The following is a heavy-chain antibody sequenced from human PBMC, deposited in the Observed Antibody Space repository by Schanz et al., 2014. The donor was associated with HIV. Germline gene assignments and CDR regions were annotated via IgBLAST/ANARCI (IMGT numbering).Heavy chain of an antibody. CDR2: IIPFFGTA. D-gene: IGHD5-18*01. J-gene: IGHJ3*02. V-gene: IGHV1-69*12. Sequence: QVPLVQSGAEVKKPGSSVMVSCKTSGGTFTNYAISWVRQAPGQGLQWMGGIIPFFGTANYAQTLQGRLTITADESTSTAYMELSSLRSEDTAVYYCASGRFDTVIWWGDAFLIWGRGTMVTVSS. CDR3: ASGRFDTVIWWGDAFLI. CDR1: GGTFTNYA.